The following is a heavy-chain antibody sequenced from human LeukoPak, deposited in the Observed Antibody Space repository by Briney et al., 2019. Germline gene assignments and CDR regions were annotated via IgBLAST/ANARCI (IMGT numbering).Heavy chain of an antibody. CDR2: IRRSSSYI. J-gene: IGHJ3*02. D-gene: IGHD6-19*01. CDR1: EFTFSSYR. CDR3: ARVYTGGWYSRRRSSHAFDI. V-gene: IGHV3-21*01. Sequence: GGPLKLSFPPSEFTFSSYRMNWFPQPQGKGLKWAPSIRRSSSYIYYADSVKGRFTISRDNAKNSLYLQMNSLRAEDTAVYYCARVYTGGWYSRRRSSHAFDIWGQGTMVTVSS.